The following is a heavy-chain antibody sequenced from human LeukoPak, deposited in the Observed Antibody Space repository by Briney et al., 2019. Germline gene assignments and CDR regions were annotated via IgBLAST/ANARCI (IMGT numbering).Heavy chain of an antibody. CDR1: GFTFSSYG. Sequence: GGSLRLSCAAFGFTFSSYGMHWVRRAPGKGLEWVAVISYDGSNKYYADSVKGRFTISRDNSKNTLYLQMNSLRAEDTAVYYCAKDSGVDTAMATDYWGQGTLVTVSS. D-gene: IGHD5-18*01. J-gene: IGHJ4*02. CDR2: ISYDGSNK. CDR3: AKDSGVDTAMATDY. V-gene: IGHV3-30*18.